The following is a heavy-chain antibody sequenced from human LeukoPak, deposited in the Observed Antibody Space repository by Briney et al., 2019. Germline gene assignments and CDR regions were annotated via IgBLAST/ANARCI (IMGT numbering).Heavy chain of an antibody. Sequence: GGSLRLSCAASGFTFSSHAMSWVRQAPGKGLEWVSAINGAGGTTYYADFVKGRFTISRDNSKNTLYLQMNSLRAEDTAVYYCAKCLGGSCLQYGMDVWGQGTTVTVSS. J-gene: IGHJ6*02. CDR3: AKCLGGSCLQYGMDV. CDR2: INGAGGTT. CDR1: GFTFSSHA. D-gene: IGHD2-15*01. V-gene: IGHV3-23*01.